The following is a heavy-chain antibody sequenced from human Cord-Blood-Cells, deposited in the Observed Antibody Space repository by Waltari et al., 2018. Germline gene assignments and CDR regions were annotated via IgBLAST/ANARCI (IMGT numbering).Heavy chain of an antibody. D-gene: IGHD6-13*01. CDR1: GGSISSSSYY. J-gene: IGHJ5*02. CDR2: IYYSGST. V-gene: IGHV4-39*01. Sequence: QLQLQESGPGLVKPSETLSLTCTVSGGSISSSSYYWGWIRQPPGKGLEWIGSIYYSGSTYYNPSLKSRVTISVDTSKNQFSLKLSSVTAADTAVYYCASQAGYNWFDPWGQGTLVTVSS. CDR3: ASQAGYNWFDP.